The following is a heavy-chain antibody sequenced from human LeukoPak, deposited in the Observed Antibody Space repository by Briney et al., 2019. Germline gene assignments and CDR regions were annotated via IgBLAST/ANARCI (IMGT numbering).Heavy chain of an antibody. CDR1: GYSFTSYW. CDR2: IDPSDSYT. CDR3: ARQDSGYDYGDFDY. J-gene: IGHJ4*02. Sequence: GESLKISCKGSGYSFTSYWISWVRQMPGQGLEWMGRIDPSDSYTNYSPSFQGHVTISADKSISTAYLQWSSLNASDTAMYYCARQDSGYDYGDFDYWGQGTLVTVSS. V-gene: IGHV5-10-1*01. D-gene: IGHD5-12*01.